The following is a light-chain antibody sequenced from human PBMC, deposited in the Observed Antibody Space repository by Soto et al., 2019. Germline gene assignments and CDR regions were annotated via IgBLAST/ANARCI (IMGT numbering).Light chain of an antibody. J-gene: IGKJ1*01. Sequence: IVLTQSPGTLSLSPGERATLSCRASQSVTSNYLAWYLQKPGQAPKVLIHAASGRTTGIPDRFRGSGSGTDFTLTISRLEPEDFGVYYCHQYGDSPWTFGLGTKVEIK. CDR3: HQYGDSPWT. V-gene: IGKV3-20*01. CDR2: AAS. CDR1: QSVTSNY.